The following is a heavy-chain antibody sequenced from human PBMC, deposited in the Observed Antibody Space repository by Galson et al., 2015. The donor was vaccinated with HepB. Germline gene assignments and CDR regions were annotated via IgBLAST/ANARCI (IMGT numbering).Heavy chain of an antibody. CDR3: ARAPDYDFWSGPPDY. V-gene: IGHV1-2*02. D-gene: IGHD3-3*01. J-gene: IGHJ4*02. CDR2: INPNSGGT. Sequence: SVKVSCKASGYTFTGYYMHWVRQAPGQGLEWMGWINPNSGGTKYAQKFQGRVTMTRDTSISTAYMELSRLRSDDTAVYYCARAPDYDFWSGPPDYWGQGTLVTVSS. CDR1: GYTFTGYY.